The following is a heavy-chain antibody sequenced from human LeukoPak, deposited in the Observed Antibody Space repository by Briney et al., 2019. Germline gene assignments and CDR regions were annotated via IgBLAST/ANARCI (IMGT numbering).Heavy chain of an antibody. J-gene: IGHJ6*03. D-gene: IGHD4-17*01. V-gene: IGHV3-7*01. CDR2: IKQDGSEK. CDR3: ARGGDVRSMTTLELYYMDV. Sequence: GGSLRLSCAASGFTFSSYWMSWVRQAPGKGLEWVANIKQDGSEKYYVDSVKGRFTISRDNAKNSLYLQMNSLRAGDTAVYYCARGGDVRSMTTLELYYMDVWGKGTTVTVSS. CDR1: GFTFSSYW.